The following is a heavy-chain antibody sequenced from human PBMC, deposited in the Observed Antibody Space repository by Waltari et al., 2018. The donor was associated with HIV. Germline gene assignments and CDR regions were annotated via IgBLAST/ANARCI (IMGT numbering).Heavy chain of an antibody. V-gene: IGHV5-51*03. CDR1: RYTFSTFW. CDR3: ARRRGSYSGSYYSLDY. D-gene: IGHD1-26*01. CDR2: IYPGDSDT. Sequence: AEVKKPGESLKISCKGSRYTFSTFWIVWVRQMPGKGLEWRGTIYPGDSDTRYSPSFQGQVASSADKSISTAYLQWRSLKASDSAMYYCARRRGSYSGSYYSLDYWGQGTLVTVSS. J-gene: IGHJ4*02.